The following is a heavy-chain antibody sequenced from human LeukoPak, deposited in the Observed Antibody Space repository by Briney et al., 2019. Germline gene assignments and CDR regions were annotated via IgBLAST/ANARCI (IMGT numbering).Heavy chain of an antibody. J-gene: IGHJ4*02. V-gene: IGHV3-30*03. Sequence: PGGSLRLSCAGSGYSFNRYGMEWVRQAPGKGLEWVATITYDGSDQDYADSVRGRFTISRDNSRNTLYLQLNSLRPEDTAVYYCARDRGFEYSDTGSFDYWGQGTLVTASS. CDR1: GYSFNRYG. CDR3: ARDRGFEYSDTGSFDY. CDR2: ITYDGSDQ. D-gene: IGHD6-6*01.